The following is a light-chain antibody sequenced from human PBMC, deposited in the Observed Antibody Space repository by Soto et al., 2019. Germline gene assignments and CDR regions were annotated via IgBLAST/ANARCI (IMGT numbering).Light chain of an antibody. CDR1: SSDVGGHNY. Sequence: QSALTQPASVSGAPGQSITISCTGTSSDVGGHNYVSWYQQHPGKAPKLMIYEVSNRPSGISNRFSASKSGDTASLTVSGLRAEDEADYYCSSYAGSNMGVFGSGTKLTVL. CDR3: SSYAGSNMGV. V-gene: IGLV2-14*01. J-gene: IGLJ1*01. CDR2: EVS.